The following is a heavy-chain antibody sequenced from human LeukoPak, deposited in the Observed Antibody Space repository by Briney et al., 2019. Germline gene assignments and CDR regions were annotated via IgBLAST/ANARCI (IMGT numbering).Heavy chain of an antibody. CDR3: ARVAMIRYFDY. J-gene: IGHJ4*02. Sequence: PGGSLRLSCAASGFTFSSYGMHWVRQAPGKGLEWVAVISYDGSNKYYADSVKGRFTISRDNSKNTLYLQMNSLRAEDTAVYYCARVAMIRYFDYWGQGTLVTVSS. CDR2: ISYDGSNK. CDR1: GFTFSSYG. V-gene: IGHV3-30*03. D-gene: IGHD3-22*01.